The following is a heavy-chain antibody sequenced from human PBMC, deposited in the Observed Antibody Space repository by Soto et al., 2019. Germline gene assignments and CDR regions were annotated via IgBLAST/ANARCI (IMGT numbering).Heavy chain of an antibody. V-gene: IGHV4-59*08. CDR1: GGSISSYY. J-gene: IGHJ5*02. CDR3: ARLEGKAYYDFWSGYSNWFDP. CDR2: IYYSGST. Sequence: SETLSLTCTVSGGSISSYYWSWIRQPPGKGLEWIGYIYYSGSTNYNPSLKSRVTISVDTSKNQFSLKLSSVTAADTAVYYCARLEGKAYYDFWSGYSNWFDPWGQGTLVTVSS. D-gene: IGHD3-3*01.